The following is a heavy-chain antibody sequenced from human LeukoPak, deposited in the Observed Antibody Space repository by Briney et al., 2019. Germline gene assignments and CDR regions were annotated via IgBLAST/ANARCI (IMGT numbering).Heavy chain of an antibody. CDR3: ARHGRAVMNVWFDP. J-gene: IGHJ5*02. V-gene: IGHV1-18*01. D-gene: IGHD1-26*01. CDR1: GYTFTNHD. Sequence: ASVKVACKASGYTFTNHDISWVRQAPGQGLEWMGWISVYSGNTNYARDFQGRVTMTTDTSTSTAYMELRSLRADDTAVYYCARHGRAVMNVWFDPWGQGTLVSVSS. CDR2: ISVYSGNT.